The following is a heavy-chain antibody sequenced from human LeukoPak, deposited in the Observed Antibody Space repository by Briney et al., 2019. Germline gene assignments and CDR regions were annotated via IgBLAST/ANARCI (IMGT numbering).Heavy chain of an antibody. D-gene: IGHD3-22*01. V-gene: IGHV5-51*01. CDR3: ARQNYYYDSSGPPVGWFDP. J-gene: IGHJ5*02. CDR1: GYSFTSYW. Sequence: GESLKISCKGSGYSFTSYWIGWVRQMPGKGLEWMGIIYPGDSDTRNSPSFQGQVTISADKSISTAYLQWSSLKASDTAMYYCARQNYYYDSSGPPVGWFDPWGQGTLVTVSS. CDR2: IYPGDSDT.